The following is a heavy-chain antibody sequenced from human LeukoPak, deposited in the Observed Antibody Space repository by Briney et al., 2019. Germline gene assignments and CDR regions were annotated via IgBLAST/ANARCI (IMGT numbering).Heavy chain of an antibody. J-gene: IGHJ4*02. CDR3: ARVGVAGIGY. CDR1: GGSISSSNW. D-gene: IGHD6-19*01. CDR2: IYTSGST. V-gene: IGHV4-61*02. Sequence: PSETLSLTCAVSGGSISSSNWWSWVRQPAGKGLEWIGRIYTSGSTNYNPSLKSRVTISVDTSKNQFSLKLSSVTAADTAVYYCARVGVAGIGYWGQGTLVTVSS.